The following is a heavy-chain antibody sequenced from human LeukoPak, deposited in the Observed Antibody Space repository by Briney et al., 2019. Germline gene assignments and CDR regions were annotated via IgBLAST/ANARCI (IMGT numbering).Heavy chain of an antibody. CDR1: GFTXGDYA. V-gene: IGHV3-49*03. J-gene: IGHJ4*02. D-gene: IGHD1-26*01. CDR3: TRGFLWELDY. CDR2: IRSKAYSGTT. Sequence: SLXXXXTASGFTXGDYAMSWFRQAPGRGLEWVGFIRSKAYSGTTEYAASVKGRFTISRDDSKSIAYLQMNSLKTEDTAVYSCTRGFLWELDYWGQGTLVTVSS.